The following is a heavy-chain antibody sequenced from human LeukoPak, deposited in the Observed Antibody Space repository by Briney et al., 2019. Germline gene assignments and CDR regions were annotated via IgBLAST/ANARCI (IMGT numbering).Heavy chain of an antibody. CDR1: GFTVTNNY. CDR2: ISSSGSTI. J-gene: IGHJ4*02. D-gene: IGHD3-22*01. V-gene: IGHV3-11*04. Sequence: PGGSLRLSCAASGFTVTNNYMSCVRQAPGKGREWVSYISSSGSTIYYADSVKGRVTISRDNAKNSLYLQMNSLRAEDTAVYYCARDSDDSSGYYYAVDYWGQGTLVTVSS. CDR3: ARDSDDSSGYYYAVDY.